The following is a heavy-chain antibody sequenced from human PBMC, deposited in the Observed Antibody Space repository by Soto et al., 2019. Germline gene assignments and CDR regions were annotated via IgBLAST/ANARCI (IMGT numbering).Heavy chain of an antibody. CDR1: GYSFSSYH. CDR3: ARGWGWELVIGF. D-gene: IGHD1-26*01. Sequence: QVHLAQSGAEVKKPEASVKISCKASGYSFSSYHMYWVRQAPGQGLEWMGKINPNGGSTNYAQKFQGRVIMTSDSSTITVYMELSSLRPEDTALYYCARGWGWELVIGFWGQGTQVTVSS. V-gene: IGHV1-46*03. CDR2: INPNGGST. J-gene: IGHJ4*02.